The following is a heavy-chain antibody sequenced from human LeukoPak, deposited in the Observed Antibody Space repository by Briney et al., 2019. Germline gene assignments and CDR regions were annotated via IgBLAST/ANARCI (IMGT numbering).Heavy chain of an antibody. V-gene: IGHV3-11*01. J-gene: IGHJ4*02. CDR2: ISSSGDIM. CDR3: AKANCGGDCSFDY. CDR1: GFTFSDYY. D-gene: IGHD2-21*02. Sequence: PGGSLRLSCAASGFTFSDYYMSWIRQAPGKGLEWVSYISSSGDIMYYADSVEGRFTISRDNTQNSLYLQMNNLRPEDTALYYCAKANCGGDCSFDYWGQGIMVTVSS.